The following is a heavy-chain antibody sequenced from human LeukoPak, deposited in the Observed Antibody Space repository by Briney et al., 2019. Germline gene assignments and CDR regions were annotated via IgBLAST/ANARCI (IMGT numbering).Heavy chain of an antibody. J-gene: IGHJ6*02. CDR3: ARSSGSYDGYYGVEV. CDR1: EFTFDDYV. V-gene: IGHV3-9*01. D-gene: IGHD3-22*01. Sequence: GRSLRLSCGVSEFTFDDYVIHWVRQGPGKGLEWVSAMSCTSGSIAYADSVKGRFNIFRDNAQSSLYLQMNSLRAEDTAFYYCARSSGSYDGYYGVEVWGQGTTVIVSS. CDR2: MSCTSGSI.